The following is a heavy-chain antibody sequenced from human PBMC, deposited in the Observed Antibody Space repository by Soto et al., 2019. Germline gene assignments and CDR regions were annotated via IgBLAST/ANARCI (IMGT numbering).Heavy chain of an antibody. D-gene: IGHD3-22*01. Sequence: SETLSLTCTVSGDSISSGGYYWSWVRQHPGKGLEWIGNIYYSGSTYYNPSLKSRVTISLDTSKNQFSLKLSSVTAADTAVYYCARDYYDSSGYYYVHAFDIWGQGTMVTVSS. J-gene: IGHJ3*02. CDR3: ARDYYDSSGYYYVHAFDI. V-gene: IGHV4-31*03. CDR1: GDSISSGGYY. CDR2: IYYSGST.